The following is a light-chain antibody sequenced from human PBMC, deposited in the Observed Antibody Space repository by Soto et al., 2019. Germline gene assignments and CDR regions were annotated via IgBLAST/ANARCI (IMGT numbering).Light chain of an antibody. CDR3: QQYNNWPHT. J-gene: IGKJ2*01. CDR1: QSVSSK. CDR2: GVS. V-gene: IGKV3-15*01. Sequence: IVMTQSPATLSVSPGERATLSCRASQSVSSKLAWFQQKPGQAPSLLIYGVSTRATGVPVRFSGSGSGTEFTLTINSLQSEDSAVYYCQQYNNWPHTFGQGTKLEIK.